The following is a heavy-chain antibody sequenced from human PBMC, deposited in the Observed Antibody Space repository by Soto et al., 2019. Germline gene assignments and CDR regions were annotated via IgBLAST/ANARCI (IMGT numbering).Heavy chain of an antibody. CDR2: IGTAGDP. V-gene: IGHV3-13*05. D-gene: IGHD6-13*01. CDR3: ARASSGSSTLDY. CDR1: GFTFSIYD. Sequence: GGSLRLSYAASGFTFSIYDMHWVRQATGKGLEWVSAIGTAGDPYYPGSVKGRFTISRENAKNSLYLQMNSLRAGDTAVYYCARASSGSSTLDYWGQGTLVTVSS. J-gene: IGHJ4*02.